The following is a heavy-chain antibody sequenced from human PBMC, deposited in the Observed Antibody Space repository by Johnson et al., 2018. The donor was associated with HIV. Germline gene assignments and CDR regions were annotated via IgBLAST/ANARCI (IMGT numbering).Heavy chain of an antibody. V-gene: IGHV3-11*04. J-gene: IGHJ3*02. D-gene: IGHD2-21*01. CDR1: GFTFSDYS. CDR3: VRRMVVGYHAFDI. CDR2: ISGSGSTI. Sequence: QVQLVESGGGLVQPGGSLRLSCAASGFTFSDYSMTWIRQAPGKGLEWVSYISGSGSTIYYADSVKGRFTISRDNAKNSLHLQMNSLRAEDTAVYYCVRRMVVGYHAFDIWGQGTVVTVSS.